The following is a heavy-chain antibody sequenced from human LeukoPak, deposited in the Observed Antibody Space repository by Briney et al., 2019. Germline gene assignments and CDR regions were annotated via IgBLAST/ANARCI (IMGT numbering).Heavy chain of an antibody. CDR3: ARNKRRFDQ. J-gene: IGHJ4*02. CDR2: ISNRGFST. V-gene: IGHV3-11*01. Sequence: GGSLRLSCAASGFNISDHYMSWIRQAPGRGLEWVSYISNRGFSTYYADSVKGRFTISRDNTKNSLYLEMQSLRVEDTAVYYCARNKRRFDQWGQGTVVTVPS. CDR1: GFNISDHY.